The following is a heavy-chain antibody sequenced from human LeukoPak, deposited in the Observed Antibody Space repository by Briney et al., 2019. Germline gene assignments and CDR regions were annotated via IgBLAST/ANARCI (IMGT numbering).Heavy chain of an antibody. CDR1: GFTFSSYA. CDR2: ISGSGGST. D-gene: IGHD2-2*02. CDR3: AKGRTAYCSSTTCYTSDY. V-gene: IGHV3-23*01. Sequence: GGSLRLSCAASGFTFSSYAMSRVRQAPGKGLEWVSAISGSGGSTYYADSVKGRFTISRDNSKNTLYLQMNSLRAEDTAVYYCAKGRTAYCSSTTCYTSDYWGQGTLVTVST. J-gene: IGHJ4*02.